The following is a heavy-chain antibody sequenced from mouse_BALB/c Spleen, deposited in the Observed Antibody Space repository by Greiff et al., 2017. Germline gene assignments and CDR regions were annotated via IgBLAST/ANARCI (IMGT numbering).Heavy chain of an antibody. Sequence: EVQRVESGPGLVKPSQSLSLTCTVTGYSITSDYAWNWIRQFPGNKLEWMGYISYSGSTSYNPSLKSRISITRDTSKNQFFLQLNSVTTEDTATYYCARLPYYYGSSYAMDYWGQGTSVTVSS. CDR2: ISYSGST. J-gene: IGHJ4*01. D-gene: IGHD1-1*01. V-gene: IGHV3-2*02. CDR3: ARLPYYYGSSYAMDY. CDR1: GYSITSDYA.